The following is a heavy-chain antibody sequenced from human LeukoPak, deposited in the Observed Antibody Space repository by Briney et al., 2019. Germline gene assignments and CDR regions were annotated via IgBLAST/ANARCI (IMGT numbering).Heavy chain of an antibody. V-gene: IGHV3-23*01. CDR1: GFTFSSYA. J-gene: IGHJ4*02. D-gene: IGHD1-7*01. CDR3: AKVAPDITGTTGGDSDY. CDR2: ISGSGGST. Sequence: PGGSLRLSCAASGFTFSSYAMSWVRQAPGKGLEWVSAISGSGGSTYYADSVKGRFTISRDNSKNTLYLQMNSLRAEDTAVYYCAKVAPDITGTTGGDSDYWGQGTLVTVSS.